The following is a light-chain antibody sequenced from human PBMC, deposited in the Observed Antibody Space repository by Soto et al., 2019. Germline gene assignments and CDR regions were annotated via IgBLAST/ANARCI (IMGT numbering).Light chain of an antibody. Sequence: DIQMTQSPSSLSASVGDRVTITCQASQDISNYLNWCQQKPGKAPKLLIYDASKLETGVPSRFSGSGSGTDFTFTISSLQPEDIATYYCQQYDNLPLTFGGGTKVDIK. V-gene: IGKV1-33*01. CDR1: QDISNY. CDR2: DAS. CDR3: QQYDNLPLT. J-gene: IGKJ4*01.